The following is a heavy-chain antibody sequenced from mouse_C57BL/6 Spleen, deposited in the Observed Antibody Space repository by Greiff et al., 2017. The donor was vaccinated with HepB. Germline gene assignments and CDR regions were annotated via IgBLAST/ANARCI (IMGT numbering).Heavy chain of an antibody. D-gene: IGHD1-1*01. CDR2: INPGSGGT. V-gene: IGHV1-54*01. CDR3: ARHYYGSSSAWFAY. CDR1: GYAFTNYL. J-gene: IGHJ3*01. Sequence: QVQLQQSGAELVRPGPSVKVSCKASGYAFTNYLIEWVKQRPGQGLEWIGVINPGSGGTNYNEKFKGKATLTADKSSSTAYMQLSSLTSEDSAVYFCARHYYGSSSAWFAYWGQGTLVTVSA.